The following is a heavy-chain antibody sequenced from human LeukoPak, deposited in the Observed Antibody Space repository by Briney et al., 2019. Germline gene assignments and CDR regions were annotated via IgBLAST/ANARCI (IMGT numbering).Heavy chain of an antibody. D-gene: IGHD3-10*01. V-gene: IGHV4-39*07. J-gene: IGHJ6*02. CDR2: IYYSGST. CDR3: ARDRGSGSYYNYYYYGMDV. Sequence: SQTLSLTCTVSGGSISSSSYYWGWIRQPPGKGLEWIGSIYYSGSTYYNPSLKSRVTISVDTSKNQFSLKLSSVTAADTAVYYCARDRGSGSYYNYYYYGMDVWGQGTTVTVSS. CDR1: GGSISSSSYY.